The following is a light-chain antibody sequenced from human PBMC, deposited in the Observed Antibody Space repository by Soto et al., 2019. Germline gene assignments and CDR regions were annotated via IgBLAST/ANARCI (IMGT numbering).Light chain of an antibody. V-gene: IGKV2-30*01. CDR1: ESLAYSDGNTY. J-gene: IGKJ3*01. Sequence: DVVMTQSPLSLPVTLGQPASISCRSSESLAYSDGNTYLNWFQQRPGQSPRRLIYHVSKRDSGEPDRLRGSGAGSDFTMKNSRVQVQDVGVYLAVQGTRLSPRFDAGTRVD. CDR2: HVS. CDR3: VQGTRLSPR.